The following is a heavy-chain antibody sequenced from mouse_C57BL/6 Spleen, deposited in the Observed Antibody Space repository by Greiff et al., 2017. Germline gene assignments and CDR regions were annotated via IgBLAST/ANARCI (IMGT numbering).Heavy chain of an antibody. V-gene: IGHV1-15*01. CDR3: TRWGYGRVYAMDY. CDR2: IDPETGGT. D-gene: IGHD1-1*01. CDR1: GYTFTDYE. J-gene: IGHJ4*01. Sequence: QVQLKQSGAELVRPGASVTLSCKASGYTFTDYEMHWVKQTPVHGLEWIGAIDPETGGTAYNQKFKSKAILTADKSSSTAYMELRSLTSEDSAVYYCTRWGYGRVYAMDYWGQGTSVTVSS.